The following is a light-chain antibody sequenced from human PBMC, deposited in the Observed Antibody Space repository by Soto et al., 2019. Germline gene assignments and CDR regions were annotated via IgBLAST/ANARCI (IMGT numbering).Light chain of an antibody. J-gene: IGLJ1*01. CDR1: SSDVGGYNY. CDR2: EVS. V-gene: IGLV2-14*01. CDR3: SSYTSKSTGV. Sequence: QSALTQPASVSGSPGQSITIFCTGTSSDVGGYNYVSWYQQHPGKAPKLIIYEVSNRPSGVSNRFSGSKSGNTASLTISGLQAEDEADYYCSSYTSKSTGVFGTGTKVTVL.